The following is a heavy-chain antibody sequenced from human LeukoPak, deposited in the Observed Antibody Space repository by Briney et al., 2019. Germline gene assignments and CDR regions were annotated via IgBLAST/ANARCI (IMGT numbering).Heavy chain of an antibody. V-gene: IGHV1-3*01. D-gene: IGHD6-13*01. Sequence: ASVKVSCKASGYTFTNHAIHWVRQAPGQRLEWMGWIDAGNGNTKYSQKFQGRVTITRDISASTAYMELSSLRSEDTAVYYCARGEAAGTIYWGQGTLVTVSS. CDR3: ARGEAAGTIY. CDR2: IDAGNGNT. CDR1: GYTFTNHA. J-gene: IGHJ4*02.